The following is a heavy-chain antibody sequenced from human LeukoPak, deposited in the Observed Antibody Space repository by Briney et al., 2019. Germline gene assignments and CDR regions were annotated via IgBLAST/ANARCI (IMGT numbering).Heavy chain of an antibody. Sequence: ASVKVSCKVSGCTLTELSMHWVRQAPGKGLEWMGGFDPEDGETIYAQKFQGRVTMTEDTSTDTAYMELSSLRSEDTAVYYCATDSGHDILTGYYRGVAFDIWGQGTMVTVSS. J-gene: IGHJ3*02. D-gene: IGHD3-9*01. CDR1: GCTLTELS. CDR2: FDPEDGET. V-gene: IGHV1-24*01. CDR3: ATDSGHDILTGYYRGVAFDI.